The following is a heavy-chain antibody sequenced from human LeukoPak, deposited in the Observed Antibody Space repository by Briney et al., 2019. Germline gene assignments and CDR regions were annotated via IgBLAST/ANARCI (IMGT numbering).Heavy chain of an antibody. J-gene: IGHJ4*02. CDR1: GYTFTGYY. CDR3: ARVEPRGIAVAGPVFDY. Sequence: ASVKVSCKASGYTFTGYYMHWVRQAPGQGLEWMGWINPNSGGTNYAQKFQGRVTMTRDTSISTAYMELSRLRSDDTAVYYCARVEPRGIAVAGPVFDYWGQGTLVTVPS. D-gene: IGHD6-19*01. V-gene: IGHV1-2*02. CDR2: INPNSGGT.